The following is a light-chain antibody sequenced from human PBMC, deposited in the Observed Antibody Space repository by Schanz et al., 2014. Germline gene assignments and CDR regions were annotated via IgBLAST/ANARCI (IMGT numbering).Light chain of an antibody. CDR1: QGISSF. CDR3: QQADSFPLT. CDR2: AAS. V-gene: IGKV1-12*01. Sequence: DIQMTQSPSPLSASVGDRVTITCRASQGISSFLAWYQHKPGRAPKLLIYAASTLQTGVPSRFSGSGSGTDFTLTISNLQPEDFATYYCQQADSFPLTFGGGTKVEIK. J-gene: IGKJ4*01.